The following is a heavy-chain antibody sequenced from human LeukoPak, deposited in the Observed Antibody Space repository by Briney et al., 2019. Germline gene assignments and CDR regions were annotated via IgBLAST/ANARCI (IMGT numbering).Heavy chain of an antibody. CDR3: ARVAGSLYNWFDP. Sequence: PSETLSLTCAVSGGSISSSNWWNWVRQPPGKGLEWIGQIYHSGSTNYNPSLKTRVTISVDKSKSQFSLNLTSVTAADTAVYYCARVAGSLYNWFDPWGQGTLVTVSS. CDR1: GGSISSSNW. CDR2: IYHSGST. V-gene: IGHV4-4*02. J-gene: IGHJ5*02.